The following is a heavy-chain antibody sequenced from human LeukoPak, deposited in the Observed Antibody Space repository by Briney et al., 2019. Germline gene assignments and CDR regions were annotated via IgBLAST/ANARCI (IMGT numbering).Heavy chain of an antibody. CDR2: IYYSGST. D-gene: IGHD2-15*01. CDR3: ARERVSWSYCSGGSCYFAYYFDY. CDR1: GVSVSSGSYY. V-gene: IGHV4-61*01. J-gene: IGHJ4*02. Sequence: SETLSLTCTVSGVSVSSGSYYWSWIRQPPGKGLEWIGYIYYSGSTNYNPSLKSRVTISVDTSKNQFSLKLSSVTAADTAVYYCARERVSWSYCSGGSCYFAYYFDYWGQGTLVTVSS.